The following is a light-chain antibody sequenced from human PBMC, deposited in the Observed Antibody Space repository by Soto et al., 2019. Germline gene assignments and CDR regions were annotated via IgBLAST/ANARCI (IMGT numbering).Light chain of an antibody. CDR2: GAS. Sequence: EIVMTQSPATLSVSPGERATLSCRASQSVSSNLAWYQQKPGQAPRLLIYGASTRATGTPARFSGSGSGTEFTLTISSLQSEDFPVYYCQQYNNWPRTFGQGAKVDIK. CDR1: QSVSSN. V-gene: IGKV3-15*01. CDR3: QQYNNWPRT. J-gene: IGKJ1*01.